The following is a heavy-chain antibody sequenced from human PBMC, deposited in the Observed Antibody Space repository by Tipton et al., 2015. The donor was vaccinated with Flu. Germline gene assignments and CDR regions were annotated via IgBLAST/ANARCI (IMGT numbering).Heavy chain of an antibody. D-gene: IGHD1-26*01. Sequence: TLSLTCTVSCGSVSSGSYYWSWIRQPPGKGLEWIGYIYYSGSTNYNPSLKSRVTISVDTSKNQFSLKLSSVTAADTAVYYCASTELLGAFDIWGQGTMVTVSS. CDR2: IYYSGST. CDR3: ASTELLGAFDI. J-gene: IGHJ3*02. CDR1: CGSVSSGSYY. V-gene: IGHV4-61*01.